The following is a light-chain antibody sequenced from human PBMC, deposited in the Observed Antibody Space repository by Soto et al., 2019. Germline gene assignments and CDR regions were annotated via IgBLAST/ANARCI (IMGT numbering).Light chain of an antibody. Sequence: NFMLTQPHSVSESPGKTVTISCTRSSGSIASNYVQWYQQRPGSAPTTVIYEDNQRPSGVPDRFSGSIDSSSNSASLTISGLRSEDEADNYFQSYDSSNRWVFGGGTKLTVL. CDR3: QSYDSSNRWV. J-gene: IGLJ3*02. CDR1: SGSIASNY. CDR2: EDN. V-gene: IGLV6-57*03.